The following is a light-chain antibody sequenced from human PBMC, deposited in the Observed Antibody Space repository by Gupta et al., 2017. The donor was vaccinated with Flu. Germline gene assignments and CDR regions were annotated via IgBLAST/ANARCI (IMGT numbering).Light chain of an antibody. V-gene: IGKV1-16*01. CDR2: EAS. CDR1: QESRNG. CDR3: QKEHRYQIT. Sequence: PSSLSASVGDRVTITWRASQESRNGVVGVQQKPGKDPKTRSEEASRMESGVPARVIGSGCGTDCTLTISSLQPEVCASDYGQKEHRYQITFGQGTQVEIK. J-gene: IGKJ5*01.